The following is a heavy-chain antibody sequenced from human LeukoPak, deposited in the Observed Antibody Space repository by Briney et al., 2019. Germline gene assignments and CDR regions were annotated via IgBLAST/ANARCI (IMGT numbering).Heavy chain of an antibody. D-gene: IGHD3-22*01. J-gene: IGHJ4*02. CDR3: ARDGYYDSSGYPFFDY. Sequence: PSETLSLTCTVSGGSISSYYWSWIRQPAGKGLEWIGRIYTSGSTNYNPSLKSRVTMSVDTSKNQFSLKLSSVTAADTAVYYCARDGYYDSSGYPFFDYWGQGTLVTVSS. CDR1: GGSISSYY. V-gene: IGHV4-4*07. CDR2: IYTSGST.